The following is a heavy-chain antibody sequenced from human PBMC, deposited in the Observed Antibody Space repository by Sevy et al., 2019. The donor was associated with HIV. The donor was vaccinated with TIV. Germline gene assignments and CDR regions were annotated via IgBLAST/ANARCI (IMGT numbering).Heavy chain of an antibody. CDR2: IYYGGST. V-gene: IGHV4-39*01. CDR1: DVSISSGTNY. CDR3: ARQRGGWYEYDASDV. D-gene: IGHD6-19*01. Sequence: SETLSLTCTVSDVSISSGTNYWGWIRQPPGKGLEWIGSIYYGGSTYYNPSLKSRVTVSADTSTNQFSLKLTSVTVADTAVYYCARQRGGWYEYDASDVWVQGTMVTVSS. J-gene: IGHJ3*01.